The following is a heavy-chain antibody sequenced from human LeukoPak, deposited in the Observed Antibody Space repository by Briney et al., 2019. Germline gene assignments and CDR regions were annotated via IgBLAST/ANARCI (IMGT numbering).Heavy chain of an antibody. CDR1: GYTFTSYD. D-gene: IGHD6-13*01. J-gene: IGHJ4*02. CDR2: INPNIGNT. CDR3: ARVLRGSVRQLAKYYFDY. V-gene: IGHV1-8*01. Sequence: GASVKVSCKASGYTFTSYDINWVRQATGQGREWMGWINPNIGNTDYAQKFQGRVTMTTNTTISTAYMELSSLRSEDTAVYYCARVLRGSVRQLAKYYFDYWGQGTLVTVSS.